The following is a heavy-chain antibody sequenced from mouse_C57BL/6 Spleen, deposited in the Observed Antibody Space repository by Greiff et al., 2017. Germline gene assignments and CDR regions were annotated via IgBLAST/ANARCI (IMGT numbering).Heavy chain of an antibody. CDR1: GYTFTSYW. J-gene: IGHJ2*01. Sequence: QVQLKQPGAELVMPGASVKLSCKASGYTFTSYWMHWVKQRPGQGLEWIGEIDPSDSYTNYNQKFKGKSTLTVDKSSSTAYMQLSSLTSEDSAVYYCAREERGGYYFDYWGQGTTLTVSS. CDR2: IDPSDSYT. V-gene: IGHV1-69*01. CDR3: AREERGGYYFDY.